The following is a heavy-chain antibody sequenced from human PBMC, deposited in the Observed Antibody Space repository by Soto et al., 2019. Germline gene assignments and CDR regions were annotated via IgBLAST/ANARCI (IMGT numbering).Heavy chain of an antibody. V-gene: IGHV1-69*13. CDR1: GGTFSSYA. J-gene: IGHJ6*02. CDR3: ARKDDFWSGPDLNYYYYYGMDV. CDR2: IIPIFGTA. D-gene: IGHD3-3*01. Sequence: SVKVSCKASGGTFSSYAISWVRQAPGQGLEWMGGIIPIFGTANYAQKFQGRVTITADESTSTAYMELSSLRSEDTAVYYCARKDDFWSGPDLNYYYYYGMDVWGQGTTVTVSS.